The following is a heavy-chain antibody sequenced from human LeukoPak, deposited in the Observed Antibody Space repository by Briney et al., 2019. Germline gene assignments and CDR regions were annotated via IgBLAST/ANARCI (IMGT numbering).Heavy chain of an antibody. Sequence: MASQTLSLTCTVSGGSISSGGYYWSWIRQHPGKGLEWIGYIYYSGSTYYTPSLKSRVTISVDTSKNQFSLKPSSVTAADTAVYYCARADILTGYYPFLDYWGQGTLVTVSS. CDR3: ARADILTGYYPFLDY. V-gene: IGHV4-31*03. CDR1: GGSISSGGYY. CDR2: IYYSGST. D-gene: IGHD3-9*01. J-gene: IGHJ4*02.